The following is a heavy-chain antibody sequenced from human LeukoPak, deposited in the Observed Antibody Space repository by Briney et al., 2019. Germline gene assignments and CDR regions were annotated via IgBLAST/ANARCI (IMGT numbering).Heavy chain of an antibody. CDR3: ARVTTGGYYNC. J-gene: IGHJ4*02. D-gene: IGHD3-22*01. V-gene: IGHV4-61*02. CDR1: GGSISSGSYY. CDR2: IYTGGST. Sequence: PSGTLSLTCTVSGGSISSGSYYWSWIRQPAGKGLEWIGRIYTGGSTNYNPSLKSRVTISVDTSKNQFSLKLSSVTAADTAVYYCARVTTGGYYNCWGQGTLVTVSS.